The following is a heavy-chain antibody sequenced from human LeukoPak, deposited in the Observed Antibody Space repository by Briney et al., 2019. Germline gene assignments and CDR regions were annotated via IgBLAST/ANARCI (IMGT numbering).Heavy chain of an antibody. CDR1: GFTFSSYG. V-gene: IGHV3-30*03. D-gene: IGHD2-8*02. CDR2: ISYDGSKI. CDR3: ARAGGVSPSAQIDS. J-gene: IGHJ4*02. Sequence: GGSLRLSCAASGFTFSSYGMHWVRQAPGKGLEWVALISYDGSKIYYTESVKGRFTISRDNSKSSLFLQMNSLRGDDMAVYYCARAGGVSPSAQIDSWGQGTLVTVSS.